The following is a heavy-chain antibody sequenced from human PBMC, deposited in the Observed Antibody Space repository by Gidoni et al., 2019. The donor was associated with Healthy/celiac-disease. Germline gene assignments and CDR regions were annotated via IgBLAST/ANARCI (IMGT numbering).Heavy chain of an antibody. J-gene: IGHJ4*02. D-gene: IGHD1-26*01. CDR2: IYSSGST. Sequence: QVQLQESGLGLVKPSATLSLTCTVSGGSIRSYYWSWIRQPPGKGLGWIGYIYSSGSTNYNPSLKSRVTILVDTSKNQFSLKLSSVTAADTAVYYCARDPHMGLDYWGQGTLVTVSS. V-gene: IGHV4-59*01. CDR1: GGSIRSYY. CDR3: ARDPHMGLDY.